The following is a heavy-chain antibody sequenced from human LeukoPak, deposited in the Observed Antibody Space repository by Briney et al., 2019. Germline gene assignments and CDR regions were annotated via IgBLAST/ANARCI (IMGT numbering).Heavy chain of an antibody. V-gene: IGHV3-21*04. CDR1: GFTFSSYT. D-gene: IGHD3-22*01. CDR2: ISTSGSYL. J-gene: IGHJ4*02. CDR3: AKDGGGGYSSTYFFDN. Sequence: GGSLRLSCAASGFTFSSYTINWVRQAPGKGLEWVSSISTSGSYLYYADSVKGRFTISRDNSKNSLYLQMNSLTTEDTALYYCAKDGGGGYSSTYFFDNWGQGTLVTVSS.